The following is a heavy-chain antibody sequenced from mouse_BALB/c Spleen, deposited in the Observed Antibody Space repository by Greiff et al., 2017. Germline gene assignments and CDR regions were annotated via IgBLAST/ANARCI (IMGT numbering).Heavy chain of an antibody. D-gene: IGHD2-3*01. Sequence: QVQLQQPGAELVRPGASVKLSCKASGYTFTSYWINWVKQRPGQGLEWIGNIYPSDSYTNYNQKFKDKATLTVDKSSSTAYMQLSSPTSEDSAVYYCTRGGDGYYDYYAMDYWGQGTSVTVSS. V-gene: IGHV1-69*02. CDR1: GYTFTSYW. J-gene: IGHJ4*01. CDR3: TRGGDGYYDYYAMDY. CDR2: IYPSDSYT.